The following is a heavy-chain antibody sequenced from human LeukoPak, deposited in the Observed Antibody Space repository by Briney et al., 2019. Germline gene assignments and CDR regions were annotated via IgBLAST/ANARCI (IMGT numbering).Heavy chain of an antibody. CDR1: GFXFSSYS. CDR2: ISSSSSTI. D-gene: IGHD6-19*01. J-gene: IGHJ4*02. Sequence: GGSLRLSCAASGFXFSSYSINWVRQAPGKGLEWVSYISSSSSTIYYADSVKGRFTISRDNAKNSLYLQMNSLRDEDTAVYYCSRDQGYSSGWYPNSFDYWGQGTLVTVSS. V-gene: IGHV3-48*02. CDR3: SRDQGYSSGWYPNSFDY.